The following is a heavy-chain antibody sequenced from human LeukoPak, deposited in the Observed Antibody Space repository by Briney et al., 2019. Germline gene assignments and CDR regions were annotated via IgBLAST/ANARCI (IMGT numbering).Heavy chain of an antibody. Sequence: ASVKVSCKTSGYAFTGYHIHWVRQAPGQGLEWMGWLNPNSGGTNFAQKFHGRASLTRNTSISTAYMELTRLTSDDTAVYYCARGSGTYYPFDHWGQGTLVTVSS. CDR3: ARGSGTYYPFDH. CDR1: GYAFTGYH. V-gene: IGHV1-2*02. J-gene: IGHJ4*02. D-gene: IGHD1-26*01. CDR2: LNPNSGGT.